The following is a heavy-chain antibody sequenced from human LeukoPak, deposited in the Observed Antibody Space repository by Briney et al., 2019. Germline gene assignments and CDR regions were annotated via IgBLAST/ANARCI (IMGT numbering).Heavy chain of an antibody. CDR2: IGGRSSTT. V-gene: IGHV3-48*01. CDR1: GFTFSDYN. J-gene: IGHJ6*03. CDR3: ARDRVYYMDV. Sequence: GGSLRLSCAASGFTFSDYNMNWVRQAPGQGLEWVSHIGGRSSTTYYADSVKGRFTISRDNAKNSLYLQMNGLRGEDTAVYYCARDRVYYMDVWGKGTTVTVSS.